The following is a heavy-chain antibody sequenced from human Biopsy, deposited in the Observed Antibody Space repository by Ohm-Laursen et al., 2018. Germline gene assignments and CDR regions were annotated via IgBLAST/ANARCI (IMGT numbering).Heavy chain of an antibody. Sequence: SDTLSLTCSVSGTSLSNFYWSWIRQPAGKGLEWIGRIFPTGITNYNPSLKSRVTMSVDTSKNEFSLRLTSVTAADTAVYYCARDLPSSYYYAMDVWGQGTTVTVSS. CDR2: IFPTGIT. J-gene: IGHJ6*02. CDR3: ARDLPSSYYYAMDV. CDR1: GTSLSNFY. V-gene: IGHV4-4*07.